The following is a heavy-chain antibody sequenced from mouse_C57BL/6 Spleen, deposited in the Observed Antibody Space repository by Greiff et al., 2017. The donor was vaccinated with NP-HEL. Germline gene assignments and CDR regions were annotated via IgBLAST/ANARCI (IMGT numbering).Heavy chain of an antibody. CDR2: IYPRDGST. J-gene: IGHJ4*01. D-gene: IGHD1-1*01. Sequence: QVQLQQSGPELVKPGASVKLSCKASGFTFTSYDINWVRQRPGQGLEWIGWIYPRDGSTKYNEKFKGKATLTVDTATSTTYMELHSLTSEDSAVYFCARGDYYYGSSLYAMDYWGQGTSVTVSS. CDR3: ARGDYYYGSSLYAMDY. V-gene: IGHV1-85*01. CDR1: GFTFTSYD.